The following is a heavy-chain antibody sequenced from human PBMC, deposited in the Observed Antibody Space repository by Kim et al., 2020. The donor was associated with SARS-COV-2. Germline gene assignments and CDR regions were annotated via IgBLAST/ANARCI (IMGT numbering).Heavy chain of an antibody. CDR3: ARQSGIVGGEVPPDAFDF. D-gene: IGHD2-21*01. CDR2: IYPGDSDT. CDR1: GYIFTNYW. Sequence: GESLKISCKASGYIFTNYWIGWVRQMPGEGLEWMGIIYPGDSDTKYNPSFEGQVTMSADKSITTAYMQWSSLKASDTATYYCARQSGIVGGEVPPDAFDFWGQGTMVTVSS. J-gene: IGHJ3*01. V-gene: IGHV5-51*01.